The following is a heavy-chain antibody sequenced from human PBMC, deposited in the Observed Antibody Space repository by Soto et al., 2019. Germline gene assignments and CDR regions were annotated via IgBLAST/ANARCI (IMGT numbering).Heavy chain of an antibody. J-gene: IGHJ4*02. D-gene: IGHD5-12*01. CDR1: GGSVSSNSAA. CDR2: TYYRSKWYN. V-gene: IGHV6-1*01. Sequence: SQTLSLTCAIYGGSVSSNSAAWSWIRQSPSRGLEWLGRTYYRSKWYNNYAVSVKSRITINPDTSKNQLSLQLNSVTAEDTAVYYCARDRLGDGYNDYWGQGTMFTVSS. CDR3: ARDRLGDGYNDY.